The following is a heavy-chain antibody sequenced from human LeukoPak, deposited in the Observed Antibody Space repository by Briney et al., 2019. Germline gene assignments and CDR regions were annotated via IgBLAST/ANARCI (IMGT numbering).Heavy chain of an antibody. D-gene: IGHD4-17*01. CDR3: ARAPGGFHGDYTPIGY. J-gene: IGHJ4*02. V-gene: IGHV3-30-3*01. CDR1: GFTISSYA. Sequence: GGSLRLTCAASGFTISSYAMHWVRQAPGKGLQWMALTSDDGSAKYYADSVKGRFTISRDNSQNTLYLQMNSLRAEETAMYYCARAPGGFHGDYTPIGYWGQGTLATVSS. CDR2: TSDDGSAK.